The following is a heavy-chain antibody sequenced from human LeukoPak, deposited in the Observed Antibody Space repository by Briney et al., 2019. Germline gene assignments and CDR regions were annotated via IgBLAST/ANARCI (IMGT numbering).Heavy chain of an antibody. CDR2: IYHSGST. CDR3: ARGPSRVRLAPYDNWFDP. V-gene: IGHV4-38-2*02. Sequence: SETLSLTCTVSGYSISSGYYWGWIRQPPGKGLEWIGSIYHSGSTYYNPSLKSRVTISVDTSKNQFSLKLSSVTAADTAVYYCARGPSRVRLAPYDNWFDPWGQGTLVTVSS. D-gene: IGHD5-12*01. J-gene: IGHJ5*02. CDR1: GYSISSGYY.